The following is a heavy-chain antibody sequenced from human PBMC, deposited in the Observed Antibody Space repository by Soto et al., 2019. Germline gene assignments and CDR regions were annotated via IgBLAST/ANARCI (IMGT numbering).Heavy chain of an antibody. Sequence: GSLRLSCAASGFTFSNYWMSWVRPAPGKGLEWVANIKPDGSEKFYVDSLKGRFTMSRDNAKNSLYLQMNSLRVDDTAVYHCARGDYYDTSGPFSDAFDIWGQGTMVTVSS. D-gene: IGHD3-22*01. CDR1: GFTFSNYW. CDR3: ARGDYYDTSGPFSDAFDI. J-gene: IGHJ3*02. CDR2: IKPDGSEK. V-gene: IGHV3-7*04.